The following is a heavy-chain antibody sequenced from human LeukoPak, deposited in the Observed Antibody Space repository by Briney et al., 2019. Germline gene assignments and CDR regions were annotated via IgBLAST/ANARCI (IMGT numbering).Heavy chain of an antibody. CDR1: GFTFSSYD. V-gene: IGHV3-30*02. CDR3: ARATVQLERQVVFDY. Sequence: GGSLRLSCAASGFTFSSYDMHWVRQAAGKGLEWVAFIRYDGSNKYYADSVKGRFTISRDNSKNTLYLQMNSLRAEDTAVYYCARATVQLERQVVFDYWGQGTLVTVSS. D-gene: IGHD1-1*01. J-gene: IGHJ4*02. CDR2: IRYDGSNK.